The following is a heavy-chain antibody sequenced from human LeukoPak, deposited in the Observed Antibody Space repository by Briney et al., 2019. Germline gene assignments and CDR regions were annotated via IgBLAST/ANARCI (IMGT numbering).Heavy chain of an antibody. CDR3: ARDLRLAFCSGGSCGYYGMDV. V-gene: IGHV3-21*01. D-gene: IGHD2-15*01. CDR1: GFTFSSYS. J-gene: IGHJ6*02. CDR2: ISSSSSYI. Sequence: GGSLRLSCAASGFTFSSYSMNWVRQAPGKGPEWVSSISSSSSYIYYADSVKGRFTISRDNAKNSLYLQMNSLRAEDTAVYYCARDLRLAFCSGGSCGYYGMDVWGQGTTVTVSS.